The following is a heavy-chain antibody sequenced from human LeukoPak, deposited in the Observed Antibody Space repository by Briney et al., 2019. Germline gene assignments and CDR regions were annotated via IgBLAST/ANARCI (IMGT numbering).Heavy chain of an antibody. V-gene: IGHV4-4*07. CDR3: ARDMTTWPYNWFDP. J-gene: IGHJ5*02. Sequence: SETLSLTCTVSGGSISNYYWSWIRQPAGKGLEWIGRIHGSGSTNYNPSLNGRVTVSADTSKNQFSLRLTFVTAADTAVYYCARDMTTWPYNWFDPWGRGTLVTVSS. D-gene: IGHD3-16*01. CDR2: IHGSGST. CDR1: GGSISNYY.